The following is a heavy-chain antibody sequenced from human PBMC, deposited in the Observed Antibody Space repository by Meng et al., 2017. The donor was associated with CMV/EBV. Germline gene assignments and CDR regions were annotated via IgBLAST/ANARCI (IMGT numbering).Heavy chain of an antibody. CDR3: AREPYSSGWWYYYGMDV. V-gene: IGHV3-48*03. CDR2: ISSSGSTI. D-gene: IGHD6-19*01. J-gene: IGHJ6*02. CDR1: GFTFSSYE. Sequence: GGSLRPSCAASGFTFSSYEMNWVRQAPGKGLEWFSYISSSGSTIYYADSVKGRFTISRDNAKNSLYLQMNSLRAEDTAVYYCAREPYSSGWWYYYGMDVWGQGTTVTVSS.